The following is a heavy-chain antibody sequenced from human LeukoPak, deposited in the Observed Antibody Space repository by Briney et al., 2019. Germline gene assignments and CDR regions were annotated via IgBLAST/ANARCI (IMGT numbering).Heavy chain of an antibody. CDR1: GYTFSNYA. V-gene: IGHV7-4-1*02. D-gene: IGHD6-19*01. Sequence: ASMKVSCKASGYTFSNYAMNWVRQAPGQGLEWMGWINTNTGNPTYAQGFTGRFVFSLDTSVITAYLQISSLKAEDTAVYYCAREQWLVLSGWGQGTLVTVSS. J-gene: IGHJ4*02. CDR3: AREQWLVLSG. CDR2: INTNTGNP.